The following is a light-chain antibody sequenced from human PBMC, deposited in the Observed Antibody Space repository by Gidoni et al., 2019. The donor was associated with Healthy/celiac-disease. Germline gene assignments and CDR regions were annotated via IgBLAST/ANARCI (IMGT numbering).Light chain of an antibody. J-gene: IGKJ1*01. CDR2: KAS. V-gene: IGKV1-5*03. Sequence: DIQMTQSPSTLSASVGDRVTITCRASQSISSWLDWYQQKPGKAPKLLVYKASSLESGVPSRFSGSGSGTEFTLTISSLQPDDFATYYCKQYNSYSTFGQGTKVEIK. CDR1: QSISSW. CDR3: KQYNSYST.